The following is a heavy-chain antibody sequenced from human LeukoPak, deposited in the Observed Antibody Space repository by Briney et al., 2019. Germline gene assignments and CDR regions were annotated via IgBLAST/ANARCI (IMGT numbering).Heavy chain of an antibody. D-gene: IGHD2/OR15-2a*01. J-gene: IGHJ4*02. CDR1: GLTASSIASTDY. Sequence: PGGSLRLSCGVSGLTASSIASTDYMSWVRQAPGKGLECVSVIHRGGTTNYADSVKGRFTISRDNSRNMLSLQMNSLRVEDTALYYCAISTSNKDFDYWGQGTLVSVSS. CDR3: AISTSNKDFDY. V-gene: IGHV3-66*02. CDR2: IHRGGTT.